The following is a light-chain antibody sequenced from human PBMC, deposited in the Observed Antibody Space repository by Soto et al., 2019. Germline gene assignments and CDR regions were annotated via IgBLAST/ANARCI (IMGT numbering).Light chain of an antibody. CDR2: EVT. CDR1: STDVGGYNY. V-gene: IGLV2-8*01. CDR3: SSYSGSNSVV. Sequence: QSALTQPPSASGSPRQSVTLSCTGTSTDVGGYNYVSWYQQHPGKAPKLIIYEVTTRPSGVPDRFSGSKSGNTASLTVSGLQAEDEADYYCSSYSGSNSVVFGGGTQLTVL. J-gene: IGLJ2*01.